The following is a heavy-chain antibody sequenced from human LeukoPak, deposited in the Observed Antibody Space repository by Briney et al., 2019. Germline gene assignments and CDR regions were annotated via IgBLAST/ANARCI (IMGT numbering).Heavy chain of an antibody. J-gene: IGHJ6*02. Sequence: SETLSLTCTVSGGSVSDSYYWSWIRQPPGKGLEWIGYIYYSGSTNYNPSLKSRVTVSVDTSKNQFSLKLSSVTAADTAVYYCARDNWNYGSSMDVWGQGTTVTVSS. CDR3: ARDNWNYGSSMDV. D-gene: IGHD1-7*01. CDR1: GGSVSDSYY. CDR2: IYYSGST. V-gene: IGHV4-61*01.